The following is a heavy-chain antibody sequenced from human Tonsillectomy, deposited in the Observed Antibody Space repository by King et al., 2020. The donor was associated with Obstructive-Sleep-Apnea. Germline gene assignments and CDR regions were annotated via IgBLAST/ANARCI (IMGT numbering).Heavy chain of an antibody. CDR2: ISWDGGST. V-gene: IGHV3-43*01. J-gene: IGHJ4*02. Sequence: QLVQSGGVVVQPGGSLRLSCAASGFTFDDYTMHWVRQAPGKGLEWVSLISWDGGSTYYADSVKCRFTISRDNSKNSLYLQMNSLRTEDTALYYCAKAVVDTAMVALDYWGQGTLVTVSS. CDR3: AKAVVDTAMVALDY. CDR1: GFTFDDYT. D-gene: IGHD5-18*01.